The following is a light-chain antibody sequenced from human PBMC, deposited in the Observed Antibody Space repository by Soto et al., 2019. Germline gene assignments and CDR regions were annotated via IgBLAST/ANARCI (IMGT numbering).Light chain of an antibody. CDR1: ESISSW. CDR3: QQYNSFSPYT. J-gene: IGKJ2*01. V-gene: IGKV1-5*03. Sequence: DIQMTQSPSTLSASVGDRVTITCRPSESISSWLAWYQQKPGKAPKLLIYKASNLESGVPSRFSGSGSGTEFTLTISGLQPDDFATYYCQQYNSFSPYTFGQGTKLAIK. CDR2: KAS.